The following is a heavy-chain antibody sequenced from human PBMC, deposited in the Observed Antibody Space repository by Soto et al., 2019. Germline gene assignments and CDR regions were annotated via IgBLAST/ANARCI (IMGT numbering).Heavy chain of an antibody. CDR2: IYHSGST. V-gene: IGHV4-30-2*01. CDR1: GGSISSGGYS. J-gene: IGHJ3*01. D-gene: IGHD6-19*01. CDR3: ARVRYSSGWTPDAFDF. Sequence: QLQLQESGSGLVKPSQTLSLTCAVSGGSISSGGYSWSWIRQPPGKGLEWIGYIYHSGSTYYNPSLKSRVTISVDRSKNQFSLKLSSVTAADTAVYYCARVRYSSGWTPDAFDFWGQGTMVTVSS.